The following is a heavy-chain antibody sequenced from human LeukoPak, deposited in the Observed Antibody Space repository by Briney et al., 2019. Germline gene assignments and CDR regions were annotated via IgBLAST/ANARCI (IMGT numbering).Heavy chain of an antibody. J-gene: IGHJ4*02. Sequence: GGSLRLSCAASGFSFSDYYMSWIRQAPGKGLEWVSDISTSSRTIYYADSVKGRFTISRDNAKNSLYLQMNSPRAEDTAVYYCAREINPGRAAAGYFDYWGQGTLVTVSS. V-gene: IGHV3-11*04. D-gene: IGHD6-13*01. CDR1: GFSFSDYY. CDR3: AREINPGRAAAGYFDY. CDR2: ISTSSRTI.